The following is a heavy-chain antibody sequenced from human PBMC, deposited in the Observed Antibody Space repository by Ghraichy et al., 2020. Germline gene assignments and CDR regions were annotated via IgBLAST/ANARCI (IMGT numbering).Heavy chain of an antibody. D-gene: IGHD3-10*01. V-gene: IGHV4-39*01. J-gene: IGHJ4*02. CDR2: IYHSGST. Sequence: SETLSLTCTVSGGSIITTNYYWGWIRQTPGQGLEWIGSIYHSGSTYYNPSLSSRVTISVDTSKSQFSLKLTSLTAADTAVFYCASHFGEVKPSSSPRRHHFDYWGQGILVTVSS. CDR3: ASHFGEVKPSSSPRRHHFDY. CDR1: GGSIITTNYY.